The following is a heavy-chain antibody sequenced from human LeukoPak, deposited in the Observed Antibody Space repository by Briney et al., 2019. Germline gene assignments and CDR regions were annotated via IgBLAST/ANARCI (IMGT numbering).Heavy chain of an antibody. CDR1: GGTFSSYA. Sequence: SVKVSCKASGGTFSSYAISWVRQAPGQGLEWMGGIIPIFGTANYAQKFQGRVTITRDTSASTAYMELSSLRSEDTAVYYCARGATGPRYWYFDLWGRGTLVTVSS. CDR3: ARGATGPRYWYFDL. J-gene: IGHJ2*01. V-gene: IGHV1-69*05. CDR2: IIPIFGTA. D-gene: IGHD5-12*01.